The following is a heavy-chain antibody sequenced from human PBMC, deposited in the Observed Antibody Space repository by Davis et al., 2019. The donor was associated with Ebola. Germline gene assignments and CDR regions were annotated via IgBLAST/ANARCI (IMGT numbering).Heavy chain of an antibody. Sequence: SETLSLTCAVYGGSFSGYYWSWIRQPPGKGLEWIGEINHSGGTNYNPSLKSRVTISVDTSKNQFSLKLSSVTAADTAVYYCARGRLAAAGTRYYYYYGMDVWGQGTTVTVSS. V-gene: IGHV4-34*01. D-gene: IGHD6-13*01. J-gene: IGHJ6*02. CDR1: GGSFSGYY. CDR3: ARGRLAAAGTRYYYYYGMDV. CDR2: INHSGGT.